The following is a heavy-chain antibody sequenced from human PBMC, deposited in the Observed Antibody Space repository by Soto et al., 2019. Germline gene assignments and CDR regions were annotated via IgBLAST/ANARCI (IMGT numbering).Heavy chain of an antibody. Sequence: GGSLRLSCTPSGFTFGDYGVSWFRQAPGKGPEWIGFIRNKSYGGTTEYAASVKGRFTISRDDSKSIAYLQMSSLKTEDTAVYYCTRAILVVVAATYYFDYWGQGTLVTVSS. CDR3: TRAILVVVAATYYFDY. CDR2: IRNKSYGGTT. V-gene: IGHV3-49*03. J-gene: IGHJ4*02. D-gene: IGHD2-15*01. CDR1: GFTFGDYG.